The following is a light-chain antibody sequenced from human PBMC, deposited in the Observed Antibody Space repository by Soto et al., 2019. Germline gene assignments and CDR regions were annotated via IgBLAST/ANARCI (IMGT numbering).Light chain of an antibody. J-gene: IGLJ1*01. CDR3: SSYTSSSTLYV. V-gene: IGLV2-14*01. CDR1: NKDVGGYNY. Sequence: SVVTSPAPLSWVPWKLITTLFPGTNKDVGGYNYVSWYQQHPGKAPKLMIYDVSNRPSGVSNRFSGSKSGNTASLTISGLQAEDEADYYCSSYTSSSTLYVFGTGTKVTVL. CDR2: DVS.